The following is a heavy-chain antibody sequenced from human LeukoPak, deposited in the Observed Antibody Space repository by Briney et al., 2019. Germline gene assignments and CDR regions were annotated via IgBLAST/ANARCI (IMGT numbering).Heavy chain of an antibody. V-gene: IGHV3-66*01. Sequence: GGSLRLSCAASEFSVGSNYMTWVRQAPGKGLEWVSLIYSGGSTYYADSVKGRFTISRDNSKNSLYLQMNSLRVEDTAFYYCARDDLLHRNWFDPWGQGTLVTVSS. J-gene: IGHJ5*02. CDR1: EFSVGSNY. CDR2: IYSGGST. D-gene: IGHD3-22*01. CDR3: ARDDLLHRNWFDP.